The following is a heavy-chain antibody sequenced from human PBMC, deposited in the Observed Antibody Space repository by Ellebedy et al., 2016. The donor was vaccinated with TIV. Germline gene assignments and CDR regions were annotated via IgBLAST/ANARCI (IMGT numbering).Heavy chain of an antibody. CDR3: ARDLALLRYFDWQIKGLDY. D-gene: IGHD3-9*01. Sequence: GESLKISXAASGFTFSSYSMNWVRQAPGKGLEWVSYISSSSSTIYYADSVKGRFTISRDNAKNSLYLQMNSLRAEDTAVYYCARDLALLRYFDWQIKGLDYWGQGTLVTVSS. CDR2: ISSSSSTI. J-gene: IGHJ4*02. V-gene: IGHV3-48*04. CDR1: GFTFSSYS.